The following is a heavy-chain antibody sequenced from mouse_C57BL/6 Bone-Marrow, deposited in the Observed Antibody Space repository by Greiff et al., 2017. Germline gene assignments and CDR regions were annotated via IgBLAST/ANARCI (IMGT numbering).Heavy chain of an antibody. V-gene: IGHV5-4*03. CDR1: GFTFSSYA. CDR3: ARIRGWYFDV. J-gene: IGHJ1*03. CDR2: ISDGGSYT. Sequence: EVMLVESGGGLVKPGGSLKLSCAASGFTFSSYAMSWVSQTPEKRLEWVATISDGGSYTYYPDNVKGRFTISRDNAKNNLYLQMSHLKSVYTAMYYCARIRGWYFDVWGTGTTVTVSS.